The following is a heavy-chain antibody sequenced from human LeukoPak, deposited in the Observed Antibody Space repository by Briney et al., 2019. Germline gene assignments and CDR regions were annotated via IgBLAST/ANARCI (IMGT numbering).Heavy chain of an antibody. Sequence: KPSETLSLTCTVSGGSISSYYWSWIRQPAGKGLEWIGRIYTSGNTNYNPSLKSRVTMSVDTSKNQFSLKLSSVTAADTAVYYCARYYYDSSGPNWFDPWGQGTLVTVSS. CDR1: GGSISSYY. D-gene: IGHD3-22*01. V-gene: IGHV4-4*07. J-gene: IGHJ5*02. CDR2: IYTSGNT. CDR3: ARYYYDSSGPNWFDP.